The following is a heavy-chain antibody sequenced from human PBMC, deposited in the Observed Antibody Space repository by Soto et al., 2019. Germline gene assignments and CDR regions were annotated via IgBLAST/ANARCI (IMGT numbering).Heavy chain of an antibody. CDR1: DGYIISKY. CDR2: IYYSGST. J-gene: IGHJ2*01. V-gene: IGHV4-59*01. CDR3: ARVHVDYWYFDL. Sequence: LQILSLTCTVSDGYIISKYWRWIRQPPGKALEWIGYIYYSGSTSYNPSLRSRVTISVDTSKNQFSLKMSSVTAADTAVYYCARVHVDYWYFDLWGRGTLVTVSS.